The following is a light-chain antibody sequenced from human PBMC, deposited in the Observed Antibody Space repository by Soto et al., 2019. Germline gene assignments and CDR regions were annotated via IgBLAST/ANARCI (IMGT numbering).Light chain of an antibody. CDR1: QDISNY. CDR3: QQYENLPPYT. V-gene: IGKV1-33*01. CDR2: DAS. J-gene: IGKJ2*01. Sequence: DIQMTQSPSSLSASVGDRVTITCQASQDISNYLNWYQQKPGKAPKLLIYDASNLETGVPSRFSGSGSGTDFTFTISSLRPEDVATYYCQQYENLPPYTFGQGTKLEIK.